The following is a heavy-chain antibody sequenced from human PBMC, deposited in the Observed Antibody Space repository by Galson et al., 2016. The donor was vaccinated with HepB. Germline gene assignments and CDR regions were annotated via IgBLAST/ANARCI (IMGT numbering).Heavy chain of an antibody. CDR2: ISGGSYNI. Sequence: LSLTCTVYGGSFSGYYWSWIRQPPGKGLEWVSYISGGSYNIKYADSVKGRFTISRDNTKNSVSLQMNSLKVEDTAVYFCASVEYSSSPARFYDDFWGQGTMVIVSP. D-gene: IGHD4-11*01. J-gene: IGHJ3*01. V-gene: IGHV3-11*06. CDR3: ASVEYSSSPARFYDDF. CDR1: GGSFSGYY.